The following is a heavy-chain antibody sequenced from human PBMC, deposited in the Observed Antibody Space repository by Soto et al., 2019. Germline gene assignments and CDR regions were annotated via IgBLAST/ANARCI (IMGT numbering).Heavy chain of an antibody. CDR3: AIRASYSDSSGYFDY. J-gene: IGHJ4*02. Sequence: GGSLILSCAASGFTFSSYWMHWVRQAPGKGLVWVSRINSDGSSTSYADSVKGRFTISRDNAKNTLYLQMNSLRAEDTAVYYCAIRASYSDSSGYFDYWGQGTLVTVPQ. CDR2: INSDGSST. D-gene: IGHD3-22*01. CDR1: GFTFSSYW. V-gene: IGHV3-74*01.